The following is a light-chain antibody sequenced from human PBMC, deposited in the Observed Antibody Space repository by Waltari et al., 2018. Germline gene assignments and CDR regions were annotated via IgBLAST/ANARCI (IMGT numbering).Light chain of an antibody. Sequence: DIVMTQSPDSLAVSLGERATINCKSSQSVLYSPNNKNYLAWYQQKPGQPPKLLIYWASTRESGVPDRFSGSWSGTDFTLTISSLQAEDVAVYYCQQYKTSPTWTFGQGTRVELK. CDR1: QSVLYSPNNKNY. V-gene: IGKV4-1*01. CDR2: WAS. CDR3: QQYKTSPTWT. J-gene: IGKJ1*01.